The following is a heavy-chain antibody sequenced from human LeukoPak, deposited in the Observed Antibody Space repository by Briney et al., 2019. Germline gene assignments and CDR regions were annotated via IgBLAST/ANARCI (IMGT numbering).Heavy chain of an antibody. Sequence: GSLRLSCAASGFIFTNYVMHWVRQAPGKGLEWVAVISYDGSNKYYADSVKGRFTISRDNSKNALYLQMNSLRVEDTALYYCAREGDCSGTSCSTPDYWGQGTLVTVSS. CDR3: AREGDCSGTSCSTPDY. J-gene: IGHJ4*02. D-gene: IGHD2-2*02. V-gene: IGHV3-30-3*01. CDR2: ISYDGSNK. CDR1: GFIFTNYV.